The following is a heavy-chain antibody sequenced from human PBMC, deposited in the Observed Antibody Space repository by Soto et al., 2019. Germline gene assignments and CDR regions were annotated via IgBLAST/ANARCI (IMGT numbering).Heavy chain of an antibody. J-gene: IGHJ4*02. D-gene: IGHD5-18*01. CDR3: ASSKRDSYTFDY. CDR1: RGAFSSYA. V-gene: IGHV1-69*13. CDR2: IIPIFGTA. Sequence: SVKVSFKASRGAFSSYAIRWVRQAPGQGLEWMGGIIPIFGTANYAQKFQGRVTITAGESTSTDYMELSSLRSEDTAVYYCASSKRDSYTFDYWAQGTLVTVS.